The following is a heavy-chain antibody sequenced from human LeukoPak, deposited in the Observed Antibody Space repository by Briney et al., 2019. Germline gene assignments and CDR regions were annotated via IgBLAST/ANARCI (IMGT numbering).Heavy chain of an antibody. CDR3: AKSTRAVMAMMDV. J-gene: IGHJ6*04. CDR2: IKQDGSEK. V-gene: IGHV3-7*01. CDR1: GFTFSSYW. D-gene: IGHD3-16*01. Sequence: GGSLRLSCAASGFTFSSYWMSWVRQAPGKGLEWVANIKQDGSEKYYVDSVKGRFTISRDNAKNSLYLQMNSLRAEDTAVYYCAKSTRAVMAMMDVWGKGTTVTVSS.